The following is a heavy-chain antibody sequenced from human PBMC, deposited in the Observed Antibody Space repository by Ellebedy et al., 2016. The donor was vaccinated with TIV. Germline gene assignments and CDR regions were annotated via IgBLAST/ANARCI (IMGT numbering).Heavy chain of an antibody. V-gene: IGHV1-69*04. D-gene: IGHD1-26*01. CDR2: IIPILGIA. J-gene: IGHJ5*02. CDR1: GGTFSSYA. Sequence: AASVKVSCKASGGTFSSYAISWVRQAPGQGLEWMGRIIPILGIANYAQKFQGRVTITADKSTSTAYMELSSLRSEDTAVYYCAKSYGLLITKGAQFDPWGQGTLVTVSS. CDR3: AKSYGLLITKGAQFDP.